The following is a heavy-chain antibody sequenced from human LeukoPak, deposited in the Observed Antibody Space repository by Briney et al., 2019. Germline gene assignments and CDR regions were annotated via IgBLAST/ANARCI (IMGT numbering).Heavy chain of an antibody. Sequence: GRSLRLSCAASGFTFDDYAMHWVQQAPGKGLEWVSGISWNSGSIGYADSVKGRFTISRDNAKNSLYLQMNSLRAEDTALYYCAKERDYYFDYWGQGTLVTVSS. CDR1: GFTFDDYA. J-gene: IGHJ4*02. CDR2: ISWNSGSI. CDR3: AKERDYYFDY. V-gene: IGHV3-9*01. D-gene: IGHD5-24*01.